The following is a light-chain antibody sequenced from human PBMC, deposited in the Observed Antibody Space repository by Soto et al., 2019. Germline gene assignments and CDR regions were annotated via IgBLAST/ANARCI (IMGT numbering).Light chain of an antibody. CDR3: SSYAGRNNVE. CDR1: SSDVGGYNY. J-gene: IGLJ2*01. CDR2: EVT. Sequence: QSALTQPPSASGSPGQSVTISCTGTSSDVGGYNYVSWYQQHPGKAPKLMIYEVTKRPSGVPDRFSGSRSGNTASLTVSGLQAEDESDYYCSSYAGRNNVEFGGGTKLTVL. V-gene: IGLV2-8*01.